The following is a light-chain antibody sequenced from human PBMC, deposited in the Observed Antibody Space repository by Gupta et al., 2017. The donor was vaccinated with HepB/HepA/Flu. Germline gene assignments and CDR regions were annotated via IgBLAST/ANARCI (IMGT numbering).Light chain of an antibody. V-gene: IGLV1-47*01. CDR2: RDN. J-gene: IGLJ2*01. CDR1: SRNIGRNY. CDR3: AAWDDSVSGRGL. Sequence: QPVLTQPPSASVTPGQRVTISCSGCSRNIGRNYVHWYQQLPGTAPKLLIYRDNQQPSGVPARLSGAKSGASASLAIIGLRSDDEAYYYCAAWDDSVSGRGLFGGGTKLTVL.